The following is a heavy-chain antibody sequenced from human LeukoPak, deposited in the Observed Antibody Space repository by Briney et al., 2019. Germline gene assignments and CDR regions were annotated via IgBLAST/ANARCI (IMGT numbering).Heavy chain of an antibody. CDR1: GYTFTGYY. V-gene: IGHV1-2*02. CDR2: INPNSGGT. D-gene: IGHD2-21*02. Sequence: ASVKVSCKASGYTFTGYYMHWVRQAPGQGLEWMGWINPNSGGTNYAQKFQGRVTMTRDTSISTAYMELSRLRSDDTAGYYCARDLQPSYCGGDCYHAFDIWGQGTMVTVSS. J-gene: IGHJ3*02. CDR3: ARDLQPSYCGGDCYHAFDI.